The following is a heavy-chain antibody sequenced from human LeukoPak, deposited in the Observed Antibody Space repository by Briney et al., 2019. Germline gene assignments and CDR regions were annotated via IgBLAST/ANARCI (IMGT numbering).Heavy chain of an antibody. J-gene: IGHJ6*02. V-gene: IGHV1-69*13. Sequence: ASVKVSCKASGGTFSSYAISWVRQAPGQGLEWMGGIIPIFGTANYAQKFQGRVTITADESTSTAYMELSSLRSEDTAVYYCARGRGGYIYGIYYYYAMDVWGQGTTVAVSS. D-gene: IGHD5-18*01. CDR3: ARGRGGYIYGIYYYYAMDV. CDR2: IIPIFGTA. CDR1: GGTFSSYA.